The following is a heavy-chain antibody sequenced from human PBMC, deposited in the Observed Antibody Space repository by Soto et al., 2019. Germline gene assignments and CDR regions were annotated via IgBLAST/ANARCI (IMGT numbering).Heavy chain of an antibody. CDR1: GFTFSSYW. Sequence: PGGSLRLSCAASGFTFSSYWMSWVRQAPGKGLEWVANIKQDGSEKYYVDSVKGRFTISRDNAKNSLYLQMNSLRAEDTAVYYCARDTPTTYSYYYYGMDVWGQGTTVTVSS. CDR2: IKQDGSEK. J-gene: IGHJ6*02. V-gene: IGHV3-7*01. CDR3: ARDTPTTYSYYYYGMDV. D-gene: IGHD2-15*01.